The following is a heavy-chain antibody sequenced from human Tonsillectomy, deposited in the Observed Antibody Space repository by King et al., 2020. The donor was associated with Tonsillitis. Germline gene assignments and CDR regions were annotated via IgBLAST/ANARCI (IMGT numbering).Heavy chain of an antibody. CDR1: GGSISRYY. CDR2: IYYSGST. V-gene: IGHV4-59*01. D-gene: IGHD3-22*01. CDR3: AREGNYDSSGYYFAFDI. Sequence: VQLQESGPGLVKPSETLSLTCTVSGGSISRYYCSGIRQPPGKGLEWIVYIYYSGSTNYTPPLKSRFTISVATSKNHFSLKLSSVTAADTAVYYCAREGNYDSSGYYFAFDIWGQGTMVTVSS. J-gene: IGHJ3*02.